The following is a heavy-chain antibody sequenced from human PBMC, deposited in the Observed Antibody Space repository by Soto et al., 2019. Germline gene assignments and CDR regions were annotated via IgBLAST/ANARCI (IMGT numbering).Heavy chain of an antibody. V-gene: IGHV3-11*01. D-gene: IGHD3-22*01. Sequence: GALRLSCAASGFTFSDYYMSWIRQAPGKGLEWISHISDSATTMYYADSVKGRFTISRDNARKSLFLHMNSLRAEDTAVYYCARDTAFISSGLFNPWGQGTLVTVSS. CDR1: GFTFSDYY. CDR3: ARDTAFISSGLFNP. J-gene: IGHJ5*02. CDR2: ISDSATTM.